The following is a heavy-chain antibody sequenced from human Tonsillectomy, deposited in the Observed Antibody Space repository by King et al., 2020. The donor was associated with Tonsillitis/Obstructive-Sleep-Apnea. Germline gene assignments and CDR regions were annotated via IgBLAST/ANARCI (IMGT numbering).Heavy chain of an antibody. V-gene: IGHV4-34*01. D-gene: IGHD5-12*01. CDR2: INHSGST. Sequence: VQLPQWGAGLLKPSETLSLTCAVYGGSFSGYYWSWIRQPPGKGLEWIGEINHSGSTNYNPSLKSRVTISVDTSKNQFSLKLSSVTAADTAVYYCARIGVATEKGASADYWGQGTLVTVSS. J-gene: IGHJ4*02. CDR1: GGSFSGYY. CDR3: ARIGVATEKGASADY.